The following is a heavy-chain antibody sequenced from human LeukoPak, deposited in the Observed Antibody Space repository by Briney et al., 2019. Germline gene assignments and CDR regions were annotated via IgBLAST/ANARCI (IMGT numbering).Heavy chain of an antibody. CDR2: ISAYNGNT. CDR1: GYTFTSYG. D-gene: IGHD3-10*01. Sequence: GASVKVSCKSSGYTFTSYGISWVRQPPGQGLEWMGWISAYNGNTNYAQKLQGRVTMTTDTSTSTAYMELRSLRSDDTAVYYCARGDGITMVRGVAEYFDPWGQGTLVTVSS. J-gene: IGHJ5*02. V-gene: IGHV1-18*01. CDR3: ARGDGITMVRGVAEYFDP.